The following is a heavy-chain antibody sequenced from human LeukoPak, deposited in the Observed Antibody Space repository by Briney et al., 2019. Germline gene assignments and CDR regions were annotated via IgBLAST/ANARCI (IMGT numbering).Heavy chain of an antibody. J-gene: IGHJ4*02. D-gene: IGHD2-21*02. CDR2: INPNSGGT. V-gene: IGHV1-2*02. Sequence: ASVKVSCKASGYTFTGYYMHRVRQATGQGLEWIGWINPNSGGTNYAQKFQGRVTMTRDTSISTAYMELSRLRSDDTAVYYCARNVNCGGDCYSFFDYWGQGTLVTVSS. CDR3: ARNVNCGGDCYSFFDY. CDR1: GYTFTGYY.